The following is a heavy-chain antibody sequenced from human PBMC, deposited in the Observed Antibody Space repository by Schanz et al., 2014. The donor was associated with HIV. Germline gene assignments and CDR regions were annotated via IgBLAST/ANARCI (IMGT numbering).Heavy chain of an antibody. Sequence: QVHLQESGPGLVKPSQNLSLTCSVSGTSISRGGFYWIWIRQHPGEGLEWIGYTYNRGTTYYNPSLKSRVSISVDTSKNQFSLKLSSVTAADTAVYYCARDIPRDTVTRYYGMDVWGQGTTVTVSS. D-gene: IGHD4-4*01. J-gene: IGHJ6*02. CDR3: ARDIPRDTVTRYYGMDV. V-gene: IGHV4-31*03. CDR2: TYNRGTT. CDR1: GTSISRGGFY.